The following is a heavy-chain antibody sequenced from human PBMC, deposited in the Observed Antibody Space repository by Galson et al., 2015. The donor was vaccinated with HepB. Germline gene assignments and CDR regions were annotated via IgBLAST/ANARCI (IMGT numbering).Heavy chain of an antibody. Sequence: ETLSLTCTVSGYSINNGYYWAWIRQPPGKGLEWIGSIYLTGSTYYNPSLKSRVTMSVDTSTNHISLILNSVTAADTAVYYCAREVGAIPGPEYWGQGILVTVSS. V-gene: IGHV4-38-2*02. CDR2: IYLTGST. J-gene: IGHJ4*02. CDR1: GYSINNGYY. D-gene: IGHD1-26*01. CDR3: AREVGAIPGPEY.